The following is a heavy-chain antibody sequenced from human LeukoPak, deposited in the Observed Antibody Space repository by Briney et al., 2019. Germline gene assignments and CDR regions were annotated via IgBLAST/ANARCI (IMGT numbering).Heavy chain of an antibody. V-gene: IGHV4-34*01. CDR3: ARLPVATGGVDY. Sequence: PSETLSLTCAVYGGPFSGYYWSWIRQPPGKGLEWIGEINHSGSTNYNPSLKSRVTISVDTSKNQFSLRLTSVTAADTAFYYCARLPVATGGVDYWGQGTLVTVSS. D-gene: IGHD5-12*01. CDR2: INHSGST. J-gene: IGHJ4*02. CDR1: GGPFSGYY.